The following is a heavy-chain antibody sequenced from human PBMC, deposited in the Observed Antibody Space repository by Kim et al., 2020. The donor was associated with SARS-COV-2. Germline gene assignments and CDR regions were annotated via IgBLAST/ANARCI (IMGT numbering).Heavy chain of an antibody. Sequence: GGSLRLSCAASGFTFSDYYMSWIRQAPGQGPEWVSYITSSGSMIYYADSVKGRFTISRDNAKNSLYLQMNSLRVEDTALYYCARARRGGSVSPSAEYFQPWGQGTLVTVSS. D-gene: IGHD3-16*01. CDR3: ARARRGGSVSPSAEYFQP. V-gene: IGHV3-11*01. J-gene: IGHJ1*01. CDR2: ITSSGSMI. CDR1: GFTFSDYY.